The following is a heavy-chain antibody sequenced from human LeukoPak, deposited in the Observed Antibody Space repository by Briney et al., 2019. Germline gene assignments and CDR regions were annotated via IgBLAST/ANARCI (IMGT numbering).Heavy chain of an antibody. D-gene: IGHD3-10*01. CDR2: ISGSGGST. Sequence: GGSLRLSCAASGFTFSSYAMSWVRQAPGKGLEWVSAISGSGGSTYYADSVKGRFTISGDNSKNTLYLQMNSLRAEDTAVYYCASVKWFGELLPFDYWGQGTLVTVSS. J-gene: IGHJ4*02. V-gene: IGHV3-23*01. CDR1: GFTFSSYA. CDR3: ASVKWFGELLPFDY.